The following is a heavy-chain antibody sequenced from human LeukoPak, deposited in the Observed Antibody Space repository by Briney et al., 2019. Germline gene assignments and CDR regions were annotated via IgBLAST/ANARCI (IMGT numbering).Heavy chain of an antibody. CDR1: GGSIRSSDYL. CDR3: ARHCCSTPSKRTFDI. Sequence: SETLSLTCIVSGGSIRSSDYLWGWIRQPSGMGLEWIGTIYHGGSTYYNPSLNSRVTISVDTSNNQFSLKLNSVIAADTAVYYCARHCCSTPSKRTFDIWGQGTMVIVSS. D-gene: IGHD2-2*01. CDR2: IYHGGST. J-gene: IGHJ3*02. V-gene: IGHV4-39*01.